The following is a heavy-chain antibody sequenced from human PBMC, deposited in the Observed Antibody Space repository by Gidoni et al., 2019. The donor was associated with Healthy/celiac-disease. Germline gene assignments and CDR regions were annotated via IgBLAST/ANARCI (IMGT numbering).Heavy chain of an antibody. CDR1: GGSFSGYY. D-gene: IGHD3-16*01. CDR2: INDSGST. V-gene: IGHV4-34*01. CDR3: ARALRRWGGFDY. J-gene: IGHJ4*02. Sequence: QVQLPQWVAGLLKPSEPLSLPCAVYGGSFSGYYWSWIRQPPGTGLEWIGEINDSGSTNYNPSLKSRVTISVDTSKNQFSLKLSSVTAADTDVYYCARALRRWGGFDYWGQGTLVTVSS.